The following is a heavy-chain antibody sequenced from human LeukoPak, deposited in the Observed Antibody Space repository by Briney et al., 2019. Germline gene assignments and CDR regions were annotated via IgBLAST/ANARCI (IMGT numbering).Heavy chain of an antibody. CDR1: GDSISSYY. CDR2: IYYSGST. CDR3: ARDTYYYDNGAYIDVFDS. J-gene: IGHJ3*02. Sequence: SETLSLTCTVYGDSISSYYWSWIRQPPGKGLEWIGYIYYSGSTNSNPSLKSRVAISIDTSQNQFYLRLSSVTAADTAVYYCARDTYYYDNGAYIDVFDSWGQGTMVTVSS. D-gene: IGHD3-22*01. V-gene: IGHV4-59*01.